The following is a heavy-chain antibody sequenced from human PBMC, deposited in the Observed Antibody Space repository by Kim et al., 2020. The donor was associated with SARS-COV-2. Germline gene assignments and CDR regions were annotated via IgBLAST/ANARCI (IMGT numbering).Heavy chain of an antibody. D-gene: IGHD3-10*01. CDR3: ARDRSNDDGTTWFGALLYPALRYYFDY. CDR2: ISSSSSYI. Sequence: GGSLRLSCAASGFTFSSYSMNWVRQAPGKGLEWVSSISSSSSYIYYADSVKGRFTISRDNAKNSLYLQMNSLRAEDTAVYYCARDRSNDDGTTWFGALLYPALRYYFDYWGQGTLVTVSS. CDR1: GFTFSSYS. V-gene: IGHV3-21*01. J-gene: IGHJ4*02.